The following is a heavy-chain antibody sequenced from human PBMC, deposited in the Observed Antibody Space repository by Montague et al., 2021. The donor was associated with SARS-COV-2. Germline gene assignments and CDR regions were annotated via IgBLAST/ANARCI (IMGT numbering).Heavy chain of an antibody. CDR1: GASVRTYY. V-gene: IGHV4-4*07. CDR3: ARDVADYSFGYYQGMDV. Sequence: SETLSLTCAVSGASVRTYYWSWIRQSAGKKLEWMGQLNTSGSTYYNPSFKSRVTISLDTSKNLFSLNLSSMTAADTAVYYCARDVADYSFGYYQGMDVWGQGTVVTVSS. CDR2: LNTSGST. J-gene: IGHJ6*02. D-gene: IGHD5-12*01.